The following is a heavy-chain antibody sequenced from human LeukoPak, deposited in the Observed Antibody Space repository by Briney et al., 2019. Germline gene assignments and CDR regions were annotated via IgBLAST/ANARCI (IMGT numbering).Heavy chain of an antibody. D-gene: IGHD4-17*01. J-gene: IGHJ4*02. CDR3: ARDGDPGY. V-gene: IGHV4-59*01. CDR1: GGSISSYY. Sequence: SETLSLTCTVSGGSISSYYWSWIRQPPGKGLEWTGYIYYSGSTNYNPSLKSRVTISVDTSKNQFSLKLSSVTAADTAAYYCARDGDPGYWGQGTLVTVSS. CDR2: IYYSGST.